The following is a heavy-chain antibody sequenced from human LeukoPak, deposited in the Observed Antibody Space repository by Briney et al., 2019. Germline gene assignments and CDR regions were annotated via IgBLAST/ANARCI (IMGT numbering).Heavy chain of an antibody. CDR2: ISGSGGST. CDR3: AKGRLELLWFGESG. J-gene: IGHJ4*02. Sequence: PGGSLRLSCAASGFTLSSYAMSWVRQAPGKGLEWVTAISGSGGSTYYADSVKGRFTISRDNSKNTLHLQMNSLRAEDTAVYYCAKGRLELLWFGESGWGQGALVTVSS. V-gene: IGHV3-23*01. CDR1: GFTLSSYA. D-gene: IGHD3-10*01.